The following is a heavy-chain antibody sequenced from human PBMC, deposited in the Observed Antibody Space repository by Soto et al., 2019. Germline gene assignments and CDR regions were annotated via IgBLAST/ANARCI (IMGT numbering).Heavy chain of an antibody. CDR1: GYSFTSYW. CDR3: ATPQPGYSSSWYGL. D-gene: IGHD6-13*01. V-gene: IGHV5-10-1*01. J-gene: IGHJ4*02. CDR2: IDPSGSYT. Sequence: GESLKISCKGSGYSFTSYWISWVRQMPGKGLEWMGRIDPSGSYTNYSPSFQGHVTISADKSISTAYLQWSSLKASDTAMYYCATPQPGYSSSWYGLWGQGTLVTVSS.